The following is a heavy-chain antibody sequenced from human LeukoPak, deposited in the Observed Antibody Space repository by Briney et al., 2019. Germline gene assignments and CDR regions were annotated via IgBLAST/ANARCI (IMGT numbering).Heavy chain of an antibody. D-gene: IGHD3-10*01. CDR1: GGSFSGYY. V-gene: IGHV4-34*01. CDR2: INHSGST. CDR3: ASGALWFGELLSWFDP. J-gene: IGHJ5*02. Sequence: SETLSLTCAVYGGSFSGYYWSWIRQPPGKGLEWIGEINHSGSTNYNPSLKRRVTISVDTSKNQFSLKLSSVTAADTAVYYCASGALWFGELLSWFDPWGQGTLVTVSS.